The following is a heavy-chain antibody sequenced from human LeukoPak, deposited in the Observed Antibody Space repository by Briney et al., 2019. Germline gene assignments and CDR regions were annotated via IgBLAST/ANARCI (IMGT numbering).Heavy chain of an antibody. D-gene: IGHD6-19*01. CDR3: ARETKISGWPLYYYYGMDV. Sequence: GWSLTLTCAASGFTFNNAWMNWMGWVRQAPGQGLGWVPVISYDGSNKYYAGSVKGRFTISRDNSKNTMYLQRRSLRAEDTAVYYCARETKISGWPLYYYYGMDVWGQGTTVTVSS. CDR2: ISYDGSNK. V-gene: IGHV3-30*03. J-gene: IGHJ6*02. CDR1: GFTFNNAW.